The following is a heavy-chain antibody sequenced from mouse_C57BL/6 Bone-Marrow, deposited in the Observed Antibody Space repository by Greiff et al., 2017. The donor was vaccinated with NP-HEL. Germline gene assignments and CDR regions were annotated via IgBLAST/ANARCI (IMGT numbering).Heavy chain of an antibody. J-gene: IGHJ3*01. V-gene: IGHV1-26*01. CDR3: ARWGYYGSIAWFAY. D-gene: IGHD1-1*01. CDR2: INPNNGGT. Sequence: VQLQQSGPELVKPGASVKISCKASGYTFTDYYMNWVKQSHGKSLEWIGDINPNNGGTSYNQKFKGKATLTVDKSSSTAYMELRSLTSEDSAVYYCARWGYYGSIAWFAYWGQGTLVTVSA. CDR1: GYTFTDYY.